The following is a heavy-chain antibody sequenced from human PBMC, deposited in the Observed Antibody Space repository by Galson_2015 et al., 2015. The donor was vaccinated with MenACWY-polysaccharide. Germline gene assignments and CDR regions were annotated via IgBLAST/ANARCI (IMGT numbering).Heavy chain of an antibody. J-gene: IGHJ4*01. V-gene: IGHV3-9*01. Sequence: SLRLSCAASGFTFDNYAMHRVRQAPGKGLEWVSGISWNSGSIRYADSVKGRFTISRDNAKNSLYLQMNSLRAEGTALYYCAKGRYDTVLHFFDTSSHGSLVTVAS. CDR3: AKGRYDTVLHFFDT. CDR1: GFTFDNYA. CDR2: ISWNSGSI. D-gene: IGHD1-1*01.